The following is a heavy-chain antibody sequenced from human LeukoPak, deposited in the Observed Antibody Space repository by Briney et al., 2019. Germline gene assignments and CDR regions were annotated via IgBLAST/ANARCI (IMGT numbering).Heavy chain of an antibody. CDR3: AKNRVYSGAWSLDS. CDR2: ISNIGSTL. Sequence: EPGGSLRLSCAASGFTFSSYAMHWVRQTPGKGLEWVAVISNIGSTLFYADSVKGRSTISRDNSKDTLYLQMNSLRAEDTAMYYCAKNRVYSGAWSLDSWGQGTLVTVSS. CDR1: GFTFSSYA. J-gene: IGHJ4*02. D-gene: IGHD6-19*01. V-gene: IGHV3-30*04.